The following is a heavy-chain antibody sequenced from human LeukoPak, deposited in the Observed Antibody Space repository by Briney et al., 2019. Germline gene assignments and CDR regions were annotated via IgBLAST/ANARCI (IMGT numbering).Heavy chain of an antibody. D-gene: IGHD3-10*01. V-gene: IGHV3-23*01. CDR1: GFTFNNYA. CDR2: ISGSGGST. J-gene: IGHJ4*02. Sequence: GGSLRLSCAASGFTFNNYAMSWVGQAPGKGLEWVSVISGSGGSTYYADSVKGRFTISRDNSKNTLYLQMNSLRAEDTAVYYCAKVRFGVTARYYFDYWGQGTLVTVSS. CDR3: AKVRFGVTARYYFDY.